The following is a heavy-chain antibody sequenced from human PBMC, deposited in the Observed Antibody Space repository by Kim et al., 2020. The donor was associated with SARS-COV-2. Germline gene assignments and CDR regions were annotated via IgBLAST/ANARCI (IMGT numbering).Heavy chain of an antibody. CDR2: IYSGGST. CDR3: AREYYGDLLVGPGHYYGMDV. Sequence: GGSLRLSCAASGFTVSSNYMSWVRQAPGKGLEWVSVIYSGGSTYYADSVKGRFTISRDNSKNTLYLQMNSLRAEDTAVYYCAREYYGDLLVGPGHYYGMDVWGQGTTVTVSS. J-gene: IGHJ6*02. D-gene: IGHD4-17*01. CDR1: GFTVSSNY. V-gene: IGHV3-66*01.